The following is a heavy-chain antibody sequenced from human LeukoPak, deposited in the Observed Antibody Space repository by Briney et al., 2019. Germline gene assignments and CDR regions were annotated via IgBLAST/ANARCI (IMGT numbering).Heavy chain of an antibody. CDR3: ARVPSRYSSGWTFGY. CDR2: IDYSGSI. J-gene: IGHJ4*02. V-gene: IGHV4-30-4*01. CDR1: GGSISSGYYY. D-gene: IGHD6-19*01. Sequence: SETLSLTCTVSGGSISSGYYYWSWVRQPPGKGLEWIGYIDYSGSIYYNPSLKNRVAISVDSPKNRFSLKLSSVTAADTAVYYCARVPSRYSSGWTFGYWGQGTLVTVSS.